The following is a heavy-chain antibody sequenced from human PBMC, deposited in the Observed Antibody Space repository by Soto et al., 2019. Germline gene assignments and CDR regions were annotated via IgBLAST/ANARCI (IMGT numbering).Heavy chain of an antibody. V-gene: IGHV4-39*01. D-gene: IGHD2-21*02. CDR1: GGSIRSSTYY. CDR2: IYYSGST. J-gene: IGHJ6*02. CDR3: ARHGVEVVTAIHYYYYYGMDV. Sequence: SETLSLTCTVSGGSIRSSTYYWGWIRQPPGKGLEWIGSIYYSGSTYYNPSLKSRVTISVDTSKNQFSLKLSSVTAADTAVYYCARHGVEVVTAIHYYYYYGMDVWGQGTTVT.